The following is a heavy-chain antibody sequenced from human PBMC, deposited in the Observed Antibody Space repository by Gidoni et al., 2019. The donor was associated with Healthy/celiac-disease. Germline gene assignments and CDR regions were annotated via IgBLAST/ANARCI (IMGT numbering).Heavy chain of an antibody. CDR3: AGTGIVGATSSAFDI. V-gene: IGHV1-2*02. D-gene: IGHD1-26*01. CDR2: INPNSGGT. J-gene: IGHJ3*02. CDR1: GYTFTGYY. Sequence: QVQLVQPGPEVKKPGASAKVSCKASGYTFTGYYMHWVRQAPGQGLEWMGWINPNSGGTNYAQKFQGRVTMTRDTSISTAYMELSRLRSDDTAVYYCAGTGIVGATSSAFDIWGQGTMVTVSS.